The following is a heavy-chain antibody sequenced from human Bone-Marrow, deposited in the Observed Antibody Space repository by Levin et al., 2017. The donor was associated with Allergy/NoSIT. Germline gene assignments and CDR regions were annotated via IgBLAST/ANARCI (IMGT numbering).Heavy chain of an antibody. Sequence: ASVKVSCSASGFTFSSYAMHWVRQAPGKGLEYVSAISSNGGSTYYADSVKGRFTISRDNSKNTLYLQMSSLRAEDTAVYYCVKAGYCSSTSCYSDCSGGSCYLDYWGQGTLVTVSS. CDR2: ISSNGGST. J-gene: IGHJ4*02. D-gene: IGHD2-2*01. CDR1: GFTFSSYA. CDR3: VKAGYCSSTSCYSDCSGGSCYLDY. V-gene: IGHV3-64D*06.